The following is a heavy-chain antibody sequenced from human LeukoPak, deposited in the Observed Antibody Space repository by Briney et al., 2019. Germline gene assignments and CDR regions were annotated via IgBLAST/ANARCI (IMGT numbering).Heavy chain of an antibody. V-gene: IGHV4-30-4*08. Sequence: SETLSLTCTVSGGSISSGDYYWSWIRQPPGKGLEWIGYIYYSGSTYYNPSLKSRVTISVDTSKNQFSLKLSSVTAADTAVYYCARVGGCTSCYLRYYYYYYMDVWGKGTTVTVSS. J-gene: IGHJ6*03. CDR3: ARVGGCTSCYLRYYYYYYMDV. CDR2: IYYSGST. D-gene: IGHD2-2*01. CDR1: GGSISSGDYY.